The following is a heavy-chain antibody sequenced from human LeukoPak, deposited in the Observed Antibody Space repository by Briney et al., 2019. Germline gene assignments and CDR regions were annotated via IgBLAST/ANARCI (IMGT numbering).Heavy chain of an antibody. V-gene: IGHV3-23*01. CDR2: ISGSGGST. D-gene: IGHD3-10*01. J-gene: IGHJ4*02. CDR1: GFTFSSYA. Sequence: QSGGSLRLSCAASGFTFSSYAMSWVRQAPGKGLEWVSAISGSGGSTYYADSVKGRFTISRDNSKNTLYLQMNSLKAEDTAVYYCAKGQFTMVRGANFDYWGQGTLVTVSS. CDR3: AKGQFTMVRGANFDY.